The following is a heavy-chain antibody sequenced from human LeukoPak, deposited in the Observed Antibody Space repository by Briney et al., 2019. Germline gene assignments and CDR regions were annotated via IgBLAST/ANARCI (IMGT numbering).Heavy chain of an antibody. D-gene: IGHD3-22*01. Sequence: GGCLRLSCAASGFTFSSYAMRWVRQAPGKGLEWVSAISGSGGSTYYADSVKGRFTISRDNSKNTLYLQMNSLRDEDTAVYYCAKGPIVVVITEGSFDYWGQGTLVTVSS. CDR3: AKGPIVVVITEGSFDY. CDR1: GFTFSSYA. CDR2: ISGSGGST. V-gene: IGHV3-23*01. J-gene: IGHJ4*02.